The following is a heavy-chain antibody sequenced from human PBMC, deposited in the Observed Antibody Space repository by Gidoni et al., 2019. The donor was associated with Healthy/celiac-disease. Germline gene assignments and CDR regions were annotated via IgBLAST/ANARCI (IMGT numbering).Heavy chain of an antibody. J-gene: IGHJ4*02. Sequence: QVQLVESGVGVVQPVRYLRLSCAASGFTFSSYGMHWVRQAPGKGLGWVAVIWYYGSNKYYADSVKGRFTISRDNSKNTLYLQMNSLRAEDTAVYYCARDSLFNDYGGNLDYWGQGTLVTVSS. V-gene: IGHV3-33*01. CDR3: ARDSLFNDYGGNLDY. CDR2: IWYYGSNK. CDR1: GFTFSSYG. D-gene: IGHD4-17*01.